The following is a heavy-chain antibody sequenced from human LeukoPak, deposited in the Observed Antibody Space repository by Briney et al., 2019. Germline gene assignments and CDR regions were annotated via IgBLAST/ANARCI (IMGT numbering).Heavy chain of an antibody. V-gene: IGHV4-39*01. CDR2: IYYSGST. D-gene: IGHD1-7*01. CDR1: GGSISSSSYY. CDR3: ARRSGNYRQYYYYMDV. J-gene: IGHJ6*03. Sequence: PSETLSLTCTVSGGSISSSSYYWGWIRQPPGKGLEWIGSIYYSGSTYYNPSLKSRVTISVDTSKNQFSLKLSSVTAADTAVYYCARRSGNYRQYYYYMDVWGKGTTVTVSS.